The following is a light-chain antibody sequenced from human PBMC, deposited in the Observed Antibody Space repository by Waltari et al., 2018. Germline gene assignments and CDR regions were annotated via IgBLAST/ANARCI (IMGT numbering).Light chain of an antibody. CDR3: SSYTSSSTLEV. Sequence: QSALTQPASVSGSPGQSITIPCTGTSRDVGGYNFLSWYQQRPGKAPKLMIYDVSNRPSGVSNRFSGSKSGNTASLTISGLQAEDEADYYCSSYTSSSTLEVFGGGTKLTVL. CDR1: SRDVGGYNF. CDR2: DVS. J-gene: IGLJ2*01. V-gene: IGLV2-14*01.